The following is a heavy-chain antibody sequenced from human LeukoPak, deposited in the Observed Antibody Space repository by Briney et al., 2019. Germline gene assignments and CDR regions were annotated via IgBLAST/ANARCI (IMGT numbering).Heavy chain of an antibody. J-gene: IGHJ6*02. CDR2: ISHSGST. D-gene: IGHD3-10*01. CDR3: ARFSRVFMVRGEFYYYYGMDV. CDR1: GGSFSGYY. Sequence: SETLSLTCAVYGGSFSGYYWSWIRQPPGKGLEWIGEISHSGSTNHNPSLRSRVTISVDTSKNQFSLKLSSVTAADTAVYYCARFSRVFMVRGEFYYYYGMDVWGQGTTVTVSS. V-gene: IGHV4-34*01.